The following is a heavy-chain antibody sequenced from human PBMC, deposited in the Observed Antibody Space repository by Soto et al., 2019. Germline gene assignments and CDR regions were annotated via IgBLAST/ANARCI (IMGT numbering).Heavy chain of an antibody. Sequence: EVQLVESGGGLVKPGGSLRLSCAASGFTFSDFSMTWVRQAPGKGLEWVSSLSSGSSYIYYSDSVKGRFTISRDNSKNSRYLPMNSQRADETAVYYCARIYGGGVGNGMEVWGQGTTVTVSS. D-gene: IGHD1-26*01. CDR1: GFTFSDFS. V-gene: IGHV3-21*01. CDR3: ARIYGGGVGNGMEV. J-gene: IGHJ6*02. CDR2: LSSGSSYI.